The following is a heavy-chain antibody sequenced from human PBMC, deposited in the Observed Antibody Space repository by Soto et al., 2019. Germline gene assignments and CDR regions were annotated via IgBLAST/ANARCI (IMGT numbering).Heavy chain of an antibody. Sequence: GGSLRLSCAASGFTFSGAWMSWVRQAPGKGREWVGRIKTKNNGGAIDYGAPVQGRFTISRDDLDDTLYLQMRSLKIDDTAVYYCTTPYYYDTSGFHYGDYWGQGTLVTVSS. CDR2: IKTKNNGGAI. CDR1: GFTFSGAW. V-gene: IGHV3-15*01. J-gene: IGHJ4*02. D-gene: IGHD3-22*01. CDR3: TTPYYYDTSGFHYGDY.